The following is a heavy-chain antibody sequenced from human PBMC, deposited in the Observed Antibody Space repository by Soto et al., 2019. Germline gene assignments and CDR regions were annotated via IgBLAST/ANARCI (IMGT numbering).Heavy chain of an antibody. CDR1: GYSFTSYW. V-gene: IGHV5-10-1*01. CDR3: AKSAIAVPPYGMDV. Sequence: GESLKISCKGSGYSFTSYWISWVRQMPGKGLEWMGRIDPSDSYTNYSPSFQGHVTISADKSISTAYLQWSSLKASDTAMYYCAKSAIAVPPYGMDVWGQGTTVIVSS. D-gene: IGHD6-19*01. CDR2: IDPSDSYT. J-gene: IGHJ6*02.